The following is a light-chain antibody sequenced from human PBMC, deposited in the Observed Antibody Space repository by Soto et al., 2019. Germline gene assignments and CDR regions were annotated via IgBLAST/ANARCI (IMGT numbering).Light chain of an antibody. J-gene: IGKJ1*01. Sequence: IVLTQSPVTLALSPGESAVLSCRASQSVSTSLAWYQHKPGQAPRLFIYDSSKRAPGIPARFTGSGSGTDFTLTISSLEPEDIAVYYCQVRDVWPSFGQGTKVESK. CDR3: QVRDVWPS. CDR1: QSVSTS. CDR2: DSS. V-gene: IGKV3-11*01.